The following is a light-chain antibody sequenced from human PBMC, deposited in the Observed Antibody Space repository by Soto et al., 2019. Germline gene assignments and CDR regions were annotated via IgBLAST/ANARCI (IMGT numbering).Light chain of an antibody. Sequence: IVLMQSPDTLSVSPGERATLSCRASQSVDKNYLAWYQHKPGQAPRLLIYGASNRATGIPDRFSGSGSGTDFTLTISRLEAEYFAVYSCQQYGNSPMYSFGQGTKLEIK. J-gene: IGKJ2*03. CDR3: QQYGNSPMYS. CDR1: QSVDKNY. V-gene: IGKV3-20*01. CDR2: GAS.